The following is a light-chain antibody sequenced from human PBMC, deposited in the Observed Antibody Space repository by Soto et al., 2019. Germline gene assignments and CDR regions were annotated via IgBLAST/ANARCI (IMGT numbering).Light chain of an antibody. Sequence: EIVMTQSPATLSVSPGERATLSCRASQSVSSNLAWYQQKPGQAPRLLIDGASSRATGIPDRFSGSGSGTDFTLTISRLEPEDFEVYYCQQYGSSPRTFGQGTKVDI. CDR2: GAS. CDR1: QSVSSN. V-gene: IGKV3-20*01. J-gene: IGKJ1*01. CDR3: QQYGSSPRT.